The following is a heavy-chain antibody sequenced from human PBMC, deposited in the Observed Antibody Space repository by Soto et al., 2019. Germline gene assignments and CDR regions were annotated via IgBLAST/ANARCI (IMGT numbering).Heavy chain of an antibody. CDR3: ARENVDRIVVVPAANWFDP. V-gene: IGHV3-21*01. CDR2: ISSSSSYI. CDR1: GFTFSSYS. J-gene: IGHJ5*02. Sequence: PGGSLRLSCAASGFTFSSYSMNWVRQAPGKGLEWVSSISSSSSYIYYADSVKGRFTISRDNAKNSLYLQMNSLRVEDTAVYYCARENVDRIVVVPAANWFDPWGQGTLVTVSS. D-gene: IGHD2-2*01.